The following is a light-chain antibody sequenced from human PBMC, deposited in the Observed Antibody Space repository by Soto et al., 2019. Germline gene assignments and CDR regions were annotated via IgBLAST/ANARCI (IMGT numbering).Light chain of an antibody. J-gene: IGKJ4*01. V-gene: IGKV3-15*01. CDR1: ESVSSN. CDR3: QQYDNWPPLA. Sequence: VLTQSPGTLSLSPGERATLSCRASESVSSNFLAWYQQKPGQAPRLLIYGASTRATGVPARFSGSGSGTEFTLTISTLQSEDFAVYYCQQYDNWPPLAFGGGTKVDIK. CDR2: GAS.